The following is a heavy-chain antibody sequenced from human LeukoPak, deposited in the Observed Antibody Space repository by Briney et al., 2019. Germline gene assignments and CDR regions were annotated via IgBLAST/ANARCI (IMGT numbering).Heavy chain of an antibody. J-gene: IGHJ3*02. D-gene: IGHD6-19*01. Sequence: GGSLRLSCAASGVTLSSYWMRWVRHAPGKGLVWVSRINPDGSSTSYADSVKGRFTISRDNAKNTLYLQMNSLRAEDTAVYYCATTVAGTRNAFDIWGQGTMVIVSS. V-gene: IGHV3-74*01. CDR1: GVTLSSYW. CDR3: ATTVAGTRNAFDI. CDR2: INPDGSST.